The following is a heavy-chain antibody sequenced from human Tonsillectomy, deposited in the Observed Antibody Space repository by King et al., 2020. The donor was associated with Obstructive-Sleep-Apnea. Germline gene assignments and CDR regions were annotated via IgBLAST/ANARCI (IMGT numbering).Heavy chain of an antibody. CDR1: GGSISSTNW. CDR3: ARVPWRPHYYGMDV. D-gene: IGHD2-2*01. J-gene: IGHJ6*02. V-gene: IGHV4-4*02. CDR2: VHHSGST. Sequence: QLQESGPGLVKPSGTLSLTCAVSGGSISSTNWWSWVRQPPGKGLRWIGEVHHSGSTNYNPSLKSRVTISVDKSKNQFSLKVSSVTAADTAVYYCARVPWRPHYYGMDVWGQGTTVTVSS.